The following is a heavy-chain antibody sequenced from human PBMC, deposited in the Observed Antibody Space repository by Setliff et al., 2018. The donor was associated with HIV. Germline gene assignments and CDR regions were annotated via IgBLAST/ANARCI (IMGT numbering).Heavy chain of an antibody. Sequence: PSETLSLTCTVSGGSISSYCWNWIRQSPGRGLEWIGFIFSSGSTKYNPSLQSRVTMSIDTSKNQFSLKLTSVTAANTAVYYCARRIDNSGSFPDKNWFDTWGPGSLVTVSS. J-gene: IGHJ5*02. CDR3: ARRIDNSGSFPDKNWFDT. D-gene: IGHD3-10*01. CDR1: GGSISSYC. V-gene: IGHV4-4*09. CDR2: IFSSGST.